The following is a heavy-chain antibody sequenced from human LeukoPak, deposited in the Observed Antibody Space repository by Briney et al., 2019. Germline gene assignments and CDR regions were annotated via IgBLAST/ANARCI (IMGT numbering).Heavy chain of an antibody. D-gene: IGHD5-18*01. J-gene: IGHJ4*02. Sequence: PGGTLRLSCAASGFTFSSYGMSWVRQAPGKGLEWVSAISGSGGSTYYADSVKGRFTISRDNSKNTLYLQMNSLRAEDTAVYYCARVRGIYSYGHPYYFDYWGQGTLVTVSS. CDR2: ISGSGGST. CDR1: GFTFSSYG. CDR3: ARVRGIYSYGHPYYFDY. V-gene: IGHV3-23*01.